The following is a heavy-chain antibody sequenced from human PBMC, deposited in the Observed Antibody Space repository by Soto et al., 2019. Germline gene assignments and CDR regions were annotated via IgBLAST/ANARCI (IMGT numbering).Heavy chain of an antibody. CDR1: GGSFSGYY. J-gene: IGHJ3*02. CDR3: ARAYDYGDPRDALDT. Sequence: PSETLSLTCAVYGGSFSGYYWNWVRQPPGKGLEWIGKIKHSGGTHYNPSLKFRVSISVDTSKNQVSLRLTSVTAADTAGYYCARAYDYGDPRDALDTWGQGTMVTVSS. D-gene: IGHD4-17*01. CDR2: IKHSGGT. V-gene: IGHV4-34*01.